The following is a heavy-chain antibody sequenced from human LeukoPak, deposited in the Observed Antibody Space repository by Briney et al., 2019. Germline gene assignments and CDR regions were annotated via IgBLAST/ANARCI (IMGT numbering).Heavy chain of an antibody. CDR3: TRDRGGATEDY. CDR1: GCSISSAYY. J-gene: IGHJ4*02. CDR2: IYHSGST. V-gene: IGHV4-38-2*02. Sequence: SETLSLTCAVSGCSISSAYYWGWLRPPPGKGLEWIGSIYHSGSTYYSPSLKRPVTISVHTSKSQFSLKLTSVTAADTAVYYCTRDRGGATEDYWGQGILVTVSS. D-gene: IGHD1-26*01.